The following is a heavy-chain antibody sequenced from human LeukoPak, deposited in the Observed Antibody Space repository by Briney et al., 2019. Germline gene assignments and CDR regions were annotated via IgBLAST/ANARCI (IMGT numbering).Heavy chain of an antibody. J-gene: IGHJ5*02. CDR1: GGSISSIDYY. D-gene: IGHD3-22*01. V-gene: IGHV4-39*01. CDR3: ARETRFDDSSGHTTGS. Sequence: SETLSLTCTVSGGSISSIDYYWGWVRQPPGKGLEWIGTVFYNGPTQYNPSLKSRIARGVDKSMNQFSLKLTSVTAADTAVYFCARETRFDDSSGHTTGSWGQGTLVTVSS. CDR2: VFYNGPT.